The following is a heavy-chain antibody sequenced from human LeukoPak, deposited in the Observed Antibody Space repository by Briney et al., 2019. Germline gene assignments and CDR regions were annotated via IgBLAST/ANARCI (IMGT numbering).Heavy chain of an antibody. J-gene: IGHJ4*02. CDR2: IYYSGST. V-gene: IGHV4-59*12. Sequence: ASETLSLTCTVSGGSISSYYWSWIRQPPGKGLEWIGYIYYSGSTNYNPSLKSRVTISVDTSKNQFSLKLSSVTAADTAVYYCASAMVAIDYWGQGTLVTVSS. CDR1: GGSISSYY. D-gene: IGHD2-15*01. CDR3: ASAMVAIDY.